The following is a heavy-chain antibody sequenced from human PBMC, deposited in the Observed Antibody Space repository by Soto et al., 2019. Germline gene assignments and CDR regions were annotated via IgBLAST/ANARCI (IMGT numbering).Heavy chain of an antibody. Sequence: GESLKISCKCSVYSFTNYWIGWVRQMPGKGLEWMGIIYPGDSNTRYSPSFQGHVTISADKSISTAYLQWSTLKASDTAMYYCARQGYCSNTACYTVDYWGQGTLVTVSS. V-gene: IGHV5-51*01. CDR1: VYSFTNYW. J-gene: IGHJ4*02. CDR2: IYPGDSNT. D-gene: IGHD2-2*02. CDR3: ARQGYCSNTACYTVDY.